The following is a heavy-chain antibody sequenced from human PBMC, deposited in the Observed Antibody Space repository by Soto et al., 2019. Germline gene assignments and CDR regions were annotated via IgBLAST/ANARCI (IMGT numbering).Heavy chain of an antibody. CDR1: GGPINTGGYY. D-gene: IGHD3-3*01. V-gene: IGHV4-31*03. CDR3: ASLYFGVVSYYYYMDV. CDR2: IYYSGIT. Sequence: PSETLSLTCTVSGGPINTGGYYWTWIRQRPGKGLEWIGYIYYSGITYYNPSLKSRVTISVDTSKNQFSLKLSSVTAADTAVYYCASLYFGVVSYYYYMDVWGKGTTVTVSS. J-gene: IGHJ6*03.